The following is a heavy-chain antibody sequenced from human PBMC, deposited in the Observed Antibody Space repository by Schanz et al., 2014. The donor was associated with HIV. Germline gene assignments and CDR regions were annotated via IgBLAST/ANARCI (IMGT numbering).Heavy chain of an antibody. V-gene: IGHV3-11*01. CDR3: AREDGYNSVVLDV. D-gene: IGHD6-25*01. Sequence: QVQLVESGGGLVKPGGSLRLSCAASGFTFSDYYMSWLRQAPGKGLEWVSYISGSGYTIYYADSVKGRFTISRDNAKNSVYLQMKSLRAEDTAVYYCAREDGYNSVVLDVWGQGTTVTVSS. CDR1: GFTFSDYY. J-gene: IGHJ6*02. CDR2: ISGSGYTI.